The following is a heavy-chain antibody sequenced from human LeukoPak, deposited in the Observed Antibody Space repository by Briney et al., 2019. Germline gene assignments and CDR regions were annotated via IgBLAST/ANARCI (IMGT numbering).Heavy chain of an antibody. Sequence: SVKVSYKASGGTFSSYAISWVRQAPGQGLEWMGRIIPIFGTANYAQKFQGRVTITTDESTSTAYMELSSLRSEDTAVYYCARHVGYYYDSSGYGFFDYWGQGTLVTVSS. CDR3: ARHVGYYYDSSGYGFFDY. D-gene: IGHD3-22*01. V-gene: IGHV1-69*05. J-gene: IGHJ4*02. CDR1: GGTFSSYA. CDR2: IIPIFGTA.